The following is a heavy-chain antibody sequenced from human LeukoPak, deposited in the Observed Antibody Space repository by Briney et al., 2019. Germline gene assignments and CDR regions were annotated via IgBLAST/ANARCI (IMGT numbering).Heavy chain of an antibody. J-gene: IGHJ5*02. D-gene: IGHD2-2*02. Sequence: SETLSLTCSVSGGSISSSIYFWGWIRQPPGKGLEWIASVHSSGSSYYNPSLKSRVTISVDTSKNQLSLKLSSVTAADTAVYYCARDIRDLGNWFDPWGQGTLVTVSS. CDR3: ARDIRDLGNWFDP. CDR1: GGSISSSIYF. V-gene: IGHV4-39*07. CDR2: VHSSGSS.